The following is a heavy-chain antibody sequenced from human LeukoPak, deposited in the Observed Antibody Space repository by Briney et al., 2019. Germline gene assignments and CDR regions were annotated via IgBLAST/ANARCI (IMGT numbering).Heavy chain of an antibody. Sequence: GGPLRLSCAASGFTFSSYSMNWVRQAPGKGLEWVSYISSSSSTIYYADSVKGRFTISRDNAKNSLYLQMNSLRDEDTAVYYCARDIGYCSSTSCYTGFDYWGQGTLVTVSS. CDR3: ARDIGYCSSTSCYTGFDY. CDR1: GFTFSSYS. J-gene: IGHJ4*02. D-gene: IGHD2-2*02. V-gene: IGHV3-48*02. CDR2: ISSSSSTI.